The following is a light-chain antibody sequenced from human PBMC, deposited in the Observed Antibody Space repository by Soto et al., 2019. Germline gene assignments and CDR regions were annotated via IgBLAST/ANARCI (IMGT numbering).Light chain of an antibody. CDR3: QQYLNWLTWT. V-gene: IGKV3-15*01. CDR1: QSVSSN. CDR2: GAS. J-gene: IGKJ1*01. Sequence: EMMMTQSPATLSVSPGERATLSCRASQSVSSNLAWYQHKPGQAPRLLIYGASTRATGIPARFSGSGSGTEFTLTISSLQSEDFAVYYCQQYLNWLTWTFGQGTKVDI.